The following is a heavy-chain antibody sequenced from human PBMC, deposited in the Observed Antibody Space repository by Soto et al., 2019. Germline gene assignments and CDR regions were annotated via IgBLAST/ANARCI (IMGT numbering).Heavy chain of an antibody. CDR3: AKALYSSSWYWFDP. J-gene: IGHJ5*02. Sequence: EVQLLESGGGLVQPGGSLRLSCAASGFTFSSYAMSWVRQAPGKGLEWVPAISGSGGSTYYADSVKSRFTISRDNSRDTLFLQMNSLRADDTAVYYCAKALYSSSWYWFDPWGQGTLVTVSS. CDR1: GFTFSSYA. D-gene: IGHD6-13*01. CDR2: ISGSGGST. V-gene: IGHV3-23*01.